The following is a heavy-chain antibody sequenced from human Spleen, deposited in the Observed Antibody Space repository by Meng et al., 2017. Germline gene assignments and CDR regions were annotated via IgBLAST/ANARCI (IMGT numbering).Heavy chain of an antibody. CDR3: ARMTAEMATEDDAFDI. V-gene: IGHV1-46*01. CDR1: GYTFTGYY. Sequence: ASVKVSCKASGYTFTGYYMHWVRQAPGQGLEWMGIINPSGGSTSYAQKFQGRVTMTRDTSTSTVYMGLSSLRSEDTAVYYCARMTAEMATEDDAFDIWGQGTMVTVSS. D-gene: IGHD5-24*01. J-gene: IGHJ3*02. CDR2: INPSGGST.